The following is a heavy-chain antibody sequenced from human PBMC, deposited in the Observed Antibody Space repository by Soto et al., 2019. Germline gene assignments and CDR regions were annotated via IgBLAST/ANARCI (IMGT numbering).Heavy chain of an antibody. CDR2: FDPEDGKT. D-gene: IGHD2-15*01. CDR1: GYTVNELS. J-gene: IGHJ6*02. V-gene: IGHV1-24*01. CDR3: ARAGGVVVAETDYYYYGMDV. Sequence: ASVKVSCKVSGYTVNELSIHWVRQAPGKGLEWLGGFDPEDGKTIYAQTLQGRLAMTEDTSADTAYMELRSLRSEDTAVYYCARAGGVVVAETDYYYYGMDVWGQGTTVTVSS.